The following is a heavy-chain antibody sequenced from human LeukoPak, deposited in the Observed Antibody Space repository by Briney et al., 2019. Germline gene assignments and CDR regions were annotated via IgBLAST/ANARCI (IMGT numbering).Heavy chain of an antibody. CDR3: ARVRGYYDSSGPRDY. CDR2: ISAYNGNT. Sequence: GASVKVSCKASVYTFTSYGISWVRQAPGQGLEWMGWISAYNGNTNYAQKLQGRVTMTTDTSTSTAYMELRSLRSDDTAVYYCARVRGYYDSSGPRDYWGQGTLVTVSS. D-gene: IGHD3-22*01. V-gene: IGHV1-18*01. J-gene: IGHJ4*02. CDR1: VYTFTSYG.